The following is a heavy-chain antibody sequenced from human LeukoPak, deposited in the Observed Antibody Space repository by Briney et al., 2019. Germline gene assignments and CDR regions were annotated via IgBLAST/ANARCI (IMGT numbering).Heavy chain of an antibody. CDR2: ISTYNGNT. D-gene: IGHD3-22*01. J-gene: IGHJ4*02. V-gene: IGHV1-18*01. Sequence: GASVKLSCKASGYSFTNCGIGWVRQAPGQGLEWVGWISTYNGNTNYAQNLQGRVTMTTDTSTSTAYMELRSLRSDDTAVYYCARGDELGYYYDSSGYSDYWGQGTLVTVSS. CDR1: GYSFTNCG. CDR3: ARGDELGYYYDSSGYSDY.